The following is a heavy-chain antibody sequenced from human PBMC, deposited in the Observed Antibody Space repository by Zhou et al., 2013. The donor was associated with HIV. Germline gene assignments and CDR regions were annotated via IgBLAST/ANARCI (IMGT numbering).Heavy chain of an antibody. CDR1: GYTFTSYG. CDR2: ISTYDGNT. D-gene: IGHD2-21*02. Sequence: QVQLVQSGAEVKKPGASVKVSCKASGYTFTSYGISWVRQAPGQGLEWMGWISTYDGNTNSAQKLQGRVTMTIDTSTSTAYMDLSSLRSEDTGLYYCANGFGDYYFDYWGQGTLVTVSS. J-gene: IGHJ4*02. V-gene: IGHV1-18*01. CDR3: ANGFGDYYFDY.